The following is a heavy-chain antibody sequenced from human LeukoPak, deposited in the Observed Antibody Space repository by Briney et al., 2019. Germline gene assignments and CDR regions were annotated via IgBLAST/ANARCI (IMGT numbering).Heavy chain of an antibody. J-gene: IGHJ4*02. CDR2: INHSGST. V-gene: IGHV4-34*01. D-gene: IGHD1-14*01. CDR3: AGNPQDGLNFDY. CDR1: GGSFSGYY. Sequence: SETLPLTRAVYGGSFSGYYWSWIRQPPGKGLEWIGEINHSGSTNYNPSLKSRVTISVDTSKNQFSLKLSSVTAADTAVYYCAGNPQDGLNFDYWGQGTLVTVSS.